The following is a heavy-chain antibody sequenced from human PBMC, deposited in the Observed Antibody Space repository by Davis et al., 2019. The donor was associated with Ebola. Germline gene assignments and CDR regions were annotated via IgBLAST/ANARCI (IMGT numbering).Heavy chain of an antibody. D-gene: IGHD6-13*01. CDR2: IYYSGST. CDR3: ARGSVSSWYYFDY. CDR1: GGSISSGGYY. J-gene: IGHJ4*02. V-gene: IGHV4-31*03. Sequence: PSETLSLTCTVSGGSISSGGYYWSWIRQHPGKGLEWIGYIYYSGSTYYNPSLKSRVTISVDTSKNQFSLKLSSVTAADTAVYYCARGSVSSWYYFDYWGQGTLVTVSS.